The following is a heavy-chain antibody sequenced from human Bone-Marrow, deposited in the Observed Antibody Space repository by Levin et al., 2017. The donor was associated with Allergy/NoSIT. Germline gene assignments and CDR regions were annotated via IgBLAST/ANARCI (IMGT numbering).Heavy chain of an antibody. CDR2: ISYDGSNK. D-gene: IGHD3-10*01. CDR3: AKDLWFGELLYSPKGCRLDY. J-gene: IGHJ4*02. V-gene: IGHV3-30*18. Sequence: GGSLRLSCAASGFTFSSYGMHWVRQAPGKGLEWVAVISYDGSNKYYADSVKGRFTISRDNSKNTLYLQMNSLRAEDTAVYYCAKDLWFGELLYSPKGCRLDYWGQGTLVTVSS. CDR1: GFTFSSYG.